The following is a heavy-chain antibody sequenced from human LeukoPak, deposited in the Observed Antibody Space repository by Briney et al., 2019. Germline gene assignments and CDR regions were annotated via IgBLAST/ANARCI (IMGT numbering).Heavy chain of an antibody. V-gene: IGHV3-7*01. CDR2: INQVGSEE. J-gene: IGHJ6*04. Sequence: PGGSLRLSCGVSGFIFRNYWMDWVRQAPGRGLEWVANINQVGSEEHFVESVKGRFTIFRDNAKSSLYLQMNNLRAEDTGVYYCSRALEVWGKGTTVTVSS. CDR1: GFIFRNYW. CDR3: SRALEV.